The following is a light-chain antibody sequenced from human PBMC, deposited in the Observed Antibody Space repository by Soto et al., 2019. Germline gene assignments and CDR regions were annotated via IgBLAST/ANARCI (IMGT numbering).Light chain of an antibody. CDR1: QSISSSY. CDR2: GAS. Sequence: EIVLTQSPGTLSLSPGERATLSCRASQSISSSYLAWYQQKPGQAPRLLIYGASSRATGIPDRFSGSGSGTDFTLTISRLAPEDFAVYYCQQYGGSPLWTFGQGTKVEIK. J-gene: IGKJ1*01. CDR3: QQYGGSPLWT. V-gene: IGKV3-20*01.